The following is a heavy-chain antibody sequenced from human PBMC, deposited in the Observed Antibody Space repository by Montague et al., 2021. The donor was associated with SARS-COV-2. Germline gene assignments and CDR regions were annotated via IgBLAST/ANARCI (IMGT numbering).Heavy chain of an antibody. J-gene: IGHJ2*01. D-gene: IGHD1-1*01. CDR3: ARHDIQRRFDL. CDR1: SGSISNDIYY. Sequence: SETLSLTCTVSSGSISNDIYYWGWIRQPPGKGPEWIGGSRYGGTSYYNPSLKSRVTISIDTSKNQFSLKMTAVTAADTAVYFCARHDIQRRFDLWGRGTLVTVSS. CDR2: SRYGGTS. V-gene: IGHV4-39*01.